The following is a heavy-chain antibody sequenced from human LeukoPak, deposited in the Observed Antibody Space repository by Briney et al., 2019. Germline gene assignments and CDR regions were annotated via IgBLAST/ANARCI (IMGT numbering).Heavy chain of an antibody. CDR3: VSGYSYGSGY. CDR1: GFTFSSYA. D-gene: IGHD5-18*01. Sequence: PGGSLRLSCSASGFTFSSYAMHWVRKAPGKGLEYVSAISSNGGSTYYADSVKGRFTISRDNSKNTLYLQMSSLRAEHTAVYCCVSGYSYGSGYWGQGTLVTVSS. V-gene: IGHV3-64D*06. J-gene: IGHJ4*02. CDR2: ISSNGGST.